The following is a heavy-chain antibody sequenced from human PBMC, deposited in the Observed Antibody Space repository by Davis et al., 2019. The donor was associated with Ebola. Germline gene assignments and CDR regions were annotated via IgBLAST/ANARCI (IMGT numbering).Heavy chain of an antibody. J-gene: IGHJ6*04. CDR3: ARDKIAQWFFSSTPSGMDV. D-gene: IGHD3/OR15-3a*01. CDR1: ELTFSSYG. V-gene: IGHV3-30*19. CDR2: ISYDGSNK. Sequence: GESLKISCAASELTFSSYGMHWVRQAPGKGLEWVAVISYDGSNKYDADSVKGRFTISRDNSKNTLYLQMNSLRAEDTAAYYCARDKIAQWFFSSTPSGMDVWGKGTTVTVSS.